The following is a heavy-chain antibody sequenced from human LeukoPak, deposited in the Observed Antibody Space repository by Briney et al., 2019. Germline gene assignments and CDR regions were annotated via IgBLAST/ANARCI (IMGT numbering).Heavy chain of an antibody. CDR1: GYTLTELS. Sequence: ASVKVSCKVSGYTLTELSMHWVRQAPGKGLEWMGGFDPEDGETIYAQKFQGRVTMTEDTSTDTAYMELSSQRSEDTAVYYCATDPDYGGNPPLGYWGQGTLVTVSS. CDR3: ATDPDYGGNPPLGY. D-gene: IGHD4-23*01. CDR2: FDPEDGET. J-gene: IGHJ4*02. V-gene: IGHV1-24*01.